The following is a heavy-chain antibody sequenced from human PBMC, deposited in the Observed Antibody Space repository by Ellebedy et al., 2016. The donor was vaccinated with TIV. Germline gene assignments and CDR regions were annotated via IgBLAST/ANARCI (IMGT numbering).Heavy chain of an antibody. CDR3: ARDVLEWLD. Sequence: SETLSLTXTVSGGSISSSSYYWGWIRQPPGKGLEWIGSIYYSGSTYYNPSLKSRVTISVDTSKNQFSLKLSSVTAADTAVYYCARDVLEWLDWGQGTLVTVSS. V-gene: IGHV4-39*02. CDR2: IYYSGST. J-gene: IGHJ4*02. CDR1: GGSISSSSYY. D-gene: IGHD3-3*01.